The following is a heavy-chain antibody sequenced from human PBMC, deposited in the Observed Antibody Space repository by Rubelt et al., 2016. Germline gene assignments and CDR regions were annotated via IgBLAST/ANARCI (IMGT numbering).Heavy chain of an antibody. Sequence: QVQLVQSGAEVKKPGASVKVSCKASGYTFTSYGISWVRQAPGQGLEWMGWISASNGNTNYAQKLRGRVTMTTDTSTSTAYMGLRSLRSDDTAVYYCARDPLPVRGVIMTPTHWGQGTLVTVSS. CDR1: GYTFTSYG. D-gene: IGHD3-10*01. V-gene: IGHV1-18*01. CDR2: ISASNGNT. CDR3: ARDPLPVRGVIMTPTH. J-gene: IGHJ4*02.